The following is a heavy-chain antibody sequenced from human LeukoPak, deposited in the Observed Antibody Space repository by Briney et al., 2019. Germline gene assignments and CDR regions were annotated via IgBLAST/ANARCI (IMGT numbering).Heavy chain of an antibody. D-gene: IGHD2-21*02. CDR2: FYSTGST. V-gene: IGHV4-61*02. CDR3: ARVSRVTIDY. CDR1: GGSISSGSYY. Sequence: PSQTLSLTCTVSGGSISSGSYYWSWIRQPAGKGLEWIGRFYSTGSTNYNPSLKSRVTISVDTSKNQFSLKLSSVTAADTAVYYCARVSRVTIDYRGQGTLVTVSS. J-gene: IGHJ4*02.